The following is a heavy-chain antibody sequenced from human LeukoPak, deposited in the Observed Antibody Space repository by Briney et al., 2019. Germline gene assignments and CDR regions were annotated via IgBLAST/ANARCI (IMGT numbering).Heavy chain of an antibody. D-gene: IGHD2-2*02. Sequence: PSETLSLTCAVYGGSFSGYYWSWIRQPPGKGLEWIGEINHSGSTNYNPSLKSRVTISVDTSKNQFSLKLSSVTAADTAVYYCARGRPGYCSSTSCYMRSNWFDPWGQGTLVTGSS. J-gene: IGHJ5*02. CDR1: GGSFSGYY. CDR3: ARGRPGYCSSTSCYMRSNWFDP. V-gene: IGHV4-34*01. CDR2: INHSGST.